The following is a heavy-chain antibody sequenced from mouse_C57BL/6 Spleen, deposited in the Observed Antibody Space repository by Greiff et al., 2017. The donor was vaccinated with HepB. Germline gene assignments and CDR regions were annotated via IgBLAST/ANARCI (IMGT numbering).Heavy chain of an antibody. V-gene: IGHV14-4*01. CDR2: IDPENGDT. D-gene: IGHD1-1*01. Sequence: EVQLQQSGAELVRPGASVKLSCTASGFNIKDDYMHWVKQRPEQGLEWIGWIDPENGDTEYASKFQGKATITAATSSNTAYLQLSSLTSEDTAVYYCTGEVTTVPFAYWGQGTLVTVSA. CDR1: GFNIKDDY. CDR3: TGEVTTVPFAY. J-gene: IGHJ3*01.